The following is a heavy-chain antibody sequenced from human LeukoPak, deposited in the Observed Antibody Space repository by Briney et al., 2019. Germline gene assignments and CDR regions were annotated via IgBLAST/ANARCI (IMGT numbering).Heavy chain of an antibody. CDR3: ARAGVYCSSTSCPISYYYYGMDV. J-gene: IGHJ6*02. CDR2: IYYSGST. CDR1: GGSISSSSYY. Sequence: SETLSLTCTVSGGSISSSSYYRGWIRQPPGKGLEWIGSIYYSGSTYYNPSLKSRVTISVDASKNQFSLKLSSVTAADTAVYYCARAGVYCSSTSCPISYYYYGMDVWGQGTTVTVSS. D-gene: IGHD2-2*01. V-gene: IGHV4-39*07.